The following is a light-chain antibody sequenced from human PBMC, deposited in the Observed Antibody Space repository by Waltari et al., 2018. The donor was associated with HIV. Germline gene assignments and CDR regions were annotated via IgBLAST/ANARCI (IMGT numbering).Light chain of an antibody. CDR3: QQYNNWPPWT. V-gene: IGKV2-30*01. CDR1: QRLVYSNGDTY. CDR2: KVS. Sequence: DVVMTQSPLSLPVTLGQPASISCRSSQRLVYSNGDTYLHWFQQRPGQSPRRLIYKVSNRDSGVPDRFSVSGSGTDFTLQISRVEAEDVGIYYCQQYNNWPPWTFGQGTKVEIK. J-gene: IGKJ1*01.